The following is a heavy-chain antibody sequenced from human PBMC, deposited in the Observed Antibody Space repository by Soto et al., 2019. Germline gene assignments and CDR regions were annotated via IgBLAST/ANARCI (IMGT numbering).Heavy chain of an antibody. Sequence: QVELVQSGAEVKKPGASVKVSCKASGYRFIRYGISWVRQAPGQGLEWMGWISVYSNSTSSAQKLQGRIAMTTDTXXRTAYRELRRLRSDDTAVYYWVRTSVLYWLGEVDSWGQGTLVSVSS. CDR2: ISVYSNST. CDR1: GYRFIRYG. CDR3: VRTSVLYWLGEVDS. J-gene: IGHJ5*01. D-gene: IGHD3-10*01. V-gene: IGHV1-18*04.